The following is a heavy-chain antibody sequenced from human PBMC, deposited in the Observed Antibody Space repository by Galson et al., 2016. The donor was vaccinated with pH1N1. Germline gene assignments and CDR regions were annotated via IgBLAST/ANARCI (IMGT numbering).Heavy chain of an antibody. CDR3: ARDLGSTGYLKY. Sequence: SLRLSCAASGFIFSDYWMTWVRQAPGAGLEWVANIKHDASEKYYVDSVKGRFTISRDNAKKSLYLEMGSLRAEDMAVYYCARDLGSTGYLKYWGQGILFTVSA. D-gene: IGHD3-9*01. V-gene: IGHV3-7*03. CDR1: GFIFSDYW. CDR2: IKHDASEK. J-gene: IGHJ4*02.